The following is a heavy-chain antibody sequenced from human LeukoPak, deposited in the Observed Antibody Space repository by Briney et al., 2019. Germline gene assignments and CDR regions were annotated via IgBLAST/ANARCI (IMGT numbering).Heavy chain of an antibody. V-gene: IGHV4-59*01. D-gene: IGHD4-17*01. CDR1: GGSISGYY. Sequence: PSETLSLTCTVSGGSISGYYWSWIRQPPGKGLEWIGFIYYSGSTKHNPSLKSRVTISVDTSKNQFSLKLSSVTAADTAVYDCARAPDRIDYGYYEVDGYFDLWGRGTLVTVSS. CDR2: IYYSGST. J-gene: IGHJ2*01. CDR3: ARAPDRIDYGYYEVDGYFDL.